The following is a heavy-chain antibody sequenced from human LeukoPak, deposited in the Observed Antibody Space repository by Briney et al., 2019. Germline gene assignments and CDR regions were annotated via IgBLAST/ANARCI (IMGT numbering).Heavy chain of an antibody. V-gene: IGHV1-2*02. J-gene: IGHJ4*02. Sequence: GASVKVPCKASGYTFTGQDMHWVRQAPGQGLEWMGWINPNTGGTTYAQEFQGRVTMTRDTSINTAYMELSGLRSDDTAVYYCASYPRYSSSPPFDYWGQGTLVTVST. CDR2: INPNTGGT. CDR1: GYTFTGQD. D-gene: IGHD6-6*01. CDR3: ASYPRYSSSPPFDY.